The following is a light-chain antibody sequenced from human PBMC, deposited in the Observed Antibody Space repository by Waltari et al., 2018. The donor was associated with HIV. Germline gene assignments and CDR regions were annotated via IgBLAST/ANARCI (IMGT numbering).Light chain of an antibody. J-gene: IGKJ1*01. CDR1: QSVSSSY. CDR2: GAS. CDR3: QQYGSSRGT. V-gene: IGKV3-20*01. Sequence: IVLTQSPGTLSFSPGERATLSCRASQSVSSSYLAWFQQKPGQAPRLLIYGASSRATDIPDRFSGSESGTNFTLTISRLEPEDLAVYYCQQYGSSRGTFGQGTKVEIK.